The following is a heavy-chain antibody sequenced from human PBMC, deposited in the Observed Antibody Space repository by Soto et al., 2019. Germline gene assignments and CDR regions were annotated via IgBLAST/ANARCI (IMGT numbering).Heavy chain of an antibody. Sequence: AETLSLTCTVSGGSISSYYWSWIRQPPGKGLEWVGYIYYSGGTDYNPSLKRRVTISGDTSKNQFSLKLSSVTPADTAVYYCARGKEWLTPFGFDPWGQGTLVTVSS. CDR3: ARGKEWLTPFGFDP. J-gene: IGHJ5*02. CDR1: GGSISSYY. V-gene: IGHV4-59*01. CDR2: IYYSGGT. D-gene: IGHD3-3*01.